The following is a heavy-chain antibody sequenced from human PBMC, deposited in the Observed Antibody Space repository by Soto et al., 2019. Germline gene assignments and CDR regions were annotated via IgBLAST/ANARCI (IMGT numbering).Heavy chain of an antibody. V-gene: IGHV3-11*06. Sequence: QVQLVESGGGLVKPGGSLRLSCAASGFTFSDYYMSWIRQAPGKGLEWVSYISSSSSYTNYADSVKGRFTISRDNAKDSLYLQMNSLRAEDTAVYYCARGIAAADPDYWGQGTLVTVSS. J-gene: IGHJ4*02. CDR2: ISSSSSYT. D-gene: IGHD6-13*01. CDR1: GFTFSDYY. CDR3: ARGIAAADPDY.